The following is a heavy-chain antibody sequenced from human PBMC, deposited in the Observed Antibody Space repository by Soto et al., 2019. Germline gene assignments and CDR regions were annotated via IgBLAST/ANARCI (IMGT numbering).Heavy chain of an antibody. Sequence: QVQLVESGGGVVQPGRSLRLSCAASGFTFSSYAMHWVRQAPGKGLEWVAVISYDGSNKYYADSVKGRFTISRDNSKNTLYLQMNRLSAGDTAVYYCARDLSDFWSGSYYYYYGMDVWGQGTTVTVSS. J-gene: IGHJ6*02. CDR3: ARDLSDFWSGSYYYYYGMDV. CDR1: GFTFSSYA. CDR2: ISYDGSNK. V-gene: IGHV3-30-3*01. D-gene: IGHD3-3*01.